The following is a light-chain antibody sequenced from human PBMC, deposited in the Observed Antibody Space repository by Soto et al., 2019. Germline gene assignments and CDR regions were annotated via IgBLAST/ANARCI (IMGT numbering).Light chain of an antibody. J-gene: IGKJ1*01. CDR3: QQYYNWPPWT. CDR2: GAS. V-gene: IGKV3-15*01. CDR1: QSVSSN. Sequence: IVMTQSPDTLSVSPGERATLSCRASQSVSSNLAWYQQKPGQAPRLLIYGASTRATGIPARFSGSGSGTEFTLTISNLQSEDFAVYYCQQYYNWPPWTFGQGTNVDIK.